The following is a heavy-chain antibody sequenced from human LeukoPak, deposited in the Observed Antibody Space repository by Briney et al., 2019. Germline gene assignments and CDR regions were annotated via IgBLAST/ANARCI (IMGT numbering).Heavy chain of an antibody. D-gene: IGHD2-2*01. CDR2: IYYSGST. Sequence: SETLSLTCTVSGGSISSSSYYWGWIRQPPGKGLEWLGSIYYSGSTYYNPSLKSRVTISVDTSKNQFSLKLSSVTAADTAVYYCARRDCSSTSCYYGDYLYYFDYWGQGTLVTVSS. CDR1: GGSISSSSYY. V-gene: IGHV4-39*01. CDR3: ARRDCSSTSCYYGDYLYYFDY. J-gene: IGHJ4*02.